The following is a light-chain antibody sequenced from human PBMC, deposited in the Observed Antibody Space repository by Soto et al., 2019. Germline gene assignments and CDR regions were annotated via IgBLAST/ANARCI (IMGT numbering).Light chain of an antibody. Sequence: DIQMTQSPSSLSVSVGDRVTITCRASQDIGSSLGWFQQKPGKAPKTLIYAASTLQVGVPSRFSSSGSGTDFILTISSLQPEDFATYYCQQYNNYPLTFGQGTKVESK. V-gene: IGKV1-16*01. CDR3: QQYNNYPLT. J-gene: IGKJ1*01. CDR2: AAS. CDR1: QDIGSS.